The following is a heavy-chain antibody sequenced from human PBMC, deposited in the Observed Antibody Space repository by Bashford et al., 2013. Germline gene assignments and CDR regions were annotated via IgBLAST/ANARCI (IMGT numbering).Heavy chain of an antibody. D-gene: IGHD3-3*01. J-gene: IGHJ5*02. V-gene: IGHV5-51*01. Sequence: GESLKISCKASGHFIAKYWIGWVRQMPGKGLEWMGIIYLSDSETRYSPSFEGQVTISADKSITTAYLQWNSLKASDTAIYYCASAISIFGSFDPWGQGTLVTVSS. CDR3: ASAISIFGSFDP. CDR2: IYLSDSET. CDR1: GHFIAKYW.